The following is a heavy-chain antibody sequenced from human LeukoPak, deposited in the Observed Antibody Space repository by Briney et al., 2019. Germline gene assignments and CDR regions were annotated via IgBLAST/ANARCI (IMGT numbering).Heavy chain of an antibody. J-gene: IGHJ4*02. CDR2: IYFGGST. CDR1: AFTVNSNY. D-gene: IGHD2-2*01. V-gene: IGHV3-53*01. Sequence: PGGSLRLSCAASAFTVNSNYMTWVRQAPGKRLEWVSTIYFGGSTYYADSVKGRFTISRDISKNTLYLQVNSLRAEDTAVYYCATSPRGLYYFDYWGQGTLVTVSS. CDR3: ATSPRGLYYFDY.